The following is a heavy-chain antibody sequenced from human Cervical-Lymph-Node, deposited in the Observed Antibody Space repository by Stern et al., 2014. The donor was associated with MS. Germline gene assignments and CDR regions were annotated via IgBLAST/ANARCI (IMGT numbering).Heavy chain of an antibody. Sequence: QVQLVQSGAEVKKPGSSVKVSCKASGGSIGPYAISWVRQAPGQGLEWMGGIIPIFATPNYVQKFQGRVTITADKSTSTDYMELRSLTSDDTAVYYCVRDLKDWGQGTLVTVSS. V-gene: IGHV1-69*14. CDR3: VRDLKD. CDR2: IIPIFATP. CDR1: GGSIGPYA. J-gene: IGHJ4*02.